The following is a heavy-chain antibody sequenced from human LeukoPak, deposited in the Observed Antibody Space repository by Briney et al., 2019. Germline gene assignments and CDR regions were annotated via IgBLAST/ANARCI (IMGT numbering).Heavy chain of an antibody. J-gene: IGHJ4*02. CDR2: IYYSGST. CDR1: GGSISNYY. Sequence: PSETLSLTCTVSGGSISNYYWSWIRQPPGKGLEWIGYIYYSGSTNYNPSLKSRVTISLDTSKNQFSLKVSSVTAADTAVYYCARHSSGYLSYFDYWGQGTLVPVSS. CDR3: ARHSSGYLSYFDY. D-gene: IGHD3-22*01. V-gene: IGHV4-59*08.